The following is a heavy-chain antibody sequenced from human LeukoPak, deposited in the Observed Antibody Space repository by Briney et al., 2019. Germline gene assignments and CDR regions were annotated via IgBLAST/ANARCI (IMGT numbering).Heavy chain of an antibody. J-gene: IGHJ1*01. CDR2: INHSGST. V-gene: IGHV4-34*01. CDR1: GGSFSGYY. Sequence: MASETLSLTCAVYGGSFSGYYWSWIRQPPGKGLEWIGEINHSGSTNYNPSLKSRVTISVDTSKNQFSLKLSSVTAADTAVYYCARQGKTDGSQYFQHWGQGTLVTVSS. CDR3: ARQGKTDGSQYFQH. D-gene: IGHD2-15*01.